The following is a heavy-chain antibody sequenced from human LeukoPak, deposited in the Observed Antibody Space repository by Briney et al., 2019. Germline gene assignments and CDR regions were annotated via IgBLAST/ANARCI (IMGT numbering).Heavy chain of an antibody. D-gene: IGHD2-15*01. CDR2: ISGSGGST. CDR3: AKSNQYCSGGSCSFDP. V-gene: IGHV3-23*01. Sequence: PGGSVRHSCAASGFTFSSYAMSWVRQTPGKGLEWVSAISGSGGSTYYADSVKGRFTISRDNSKNTLYLQMNSLRAEDTAVYYCAKSNQYCSGGSCSFDPWGQGTLVTVS. CDR1: GFTFSSYA. J-gene: IGHJ5*02.